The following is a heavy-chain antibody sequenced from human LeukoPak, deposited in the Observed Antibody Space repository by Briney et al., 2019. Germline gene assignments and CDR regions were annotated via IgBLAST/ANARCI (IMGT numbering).Heavy chain of an antibody. CDR1: GGSISSHY. J-gene: IGHJ4*02. CDR2: IYYSGST. D-gene: IGHD1-26*01. CDR3: ARAQSGSSPVY. V-gene: IGHV4-59*11. Sequence: SETLSLTCTVSGGSISSHYWSWIRQPPGKGLEWIGYIYYSGSTNYNPSLKSRVTISVDTSKNQFSLKLSSVTAADTAVYYCARAQSGSSPVYWGQGTLVTVSS.